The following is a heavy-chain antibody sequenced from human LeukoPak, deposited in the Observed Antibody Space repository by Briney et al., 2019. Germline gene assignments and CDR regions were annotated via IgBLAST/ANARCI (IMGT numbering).Heavy chain of an antibody. Sequence: GGSLRLSCVASGFTFSSYGMSWVRHTPGKGLEWVSGISGSGGGTYYASSVRGRFTISRDNGDNTLYLQMNNVRIEDTGVYYCAKDPLRMVRGALKDVWGQGTLVTVAS. V-gene: IGHV3-23*01. D-gene: IGHD3-10*01. J-gene: IGHJ1*01. CDR1: GFTFSSYG. CDR3: AKDPLRMVRGALKDV. CDR2: ISGSGGGT.